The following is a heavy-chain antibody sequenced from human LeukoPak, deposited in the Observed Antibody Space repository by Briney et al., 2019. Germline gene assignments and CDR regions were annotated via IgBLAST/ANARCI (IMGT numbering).Heavy chain of an antibody. V-gene: IGHV4-39*01. D-gene: IGHD5-12*01. CDR2: IYYSGST. CDR3: AMAYSGYDYY. J-gene: IGHJ4*02. Sequence: SETLSLTCTVSGGSISSSSYYWGWIRQPPGKGLEWIGSIYYSGSTYYNPSLKSRVTISVDTSKNQFSLKLSSVTAADTAVYYCAMAYSGYDYYWGQGTLVTVSS. CDR1: GGSISSSSYY.